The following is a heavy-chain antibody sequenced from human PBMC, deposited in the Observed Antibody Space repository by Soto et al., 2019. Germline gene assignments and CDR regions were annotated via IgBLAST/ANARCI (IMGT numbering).Heavy chain of an antibody. V-gene: IGHV4-39*01. CDR2: IYYSGTT. J-gene: IGHJ6*02. CDR1: GGSITGGSISSYY. D-gene: IGHD2-2*01. Sequence: PSETLSLTCTVSGGSITGGSISSYYWGWMRQPPGKGLEWIGSIYYSGTTYYNPSLNSRVTVSVDTSKNQFSLKVTSVTAADTAVYYCARLHGYCISSSCHGHYAMDVWGQGTTVTVS. CDR3: ARLHGYCISSSCHGHYAMDV.